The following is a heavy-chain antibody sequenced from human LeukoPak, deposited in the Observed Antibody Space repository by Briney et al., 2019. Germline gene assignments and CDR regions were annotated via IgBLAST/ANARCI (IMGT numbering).Heavy chain of an antibody. D-gene: IGHD2-15*01. CDR1: GFNFSSYS. CDR3: ARGGAGRYCSGGSCYQREDY. Sequence: GGSLRLSCAASGFNFSSYSMNWVRQAPGKGLEWVSYISSSSSTIYYADSVKGRFTISRDNAKNSLYLQMNSLRDEDTAVYYCARGGAGRYCSGGSCYQREDYWGQGTLVTVSS. V-gene: IGHV3-48*02. CDR2: ISSSSSTI. J-gene: IGHJ4*02.